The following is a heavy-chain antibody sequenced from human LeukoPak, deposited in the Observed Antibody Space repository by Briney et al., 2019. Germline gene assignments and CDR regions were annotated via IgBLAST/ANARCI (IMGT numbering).Heavy chain of an antibody. CDR2: IVVGSGNT. Sequence: ASVKASCKASGFTFTSSAVQWVRQARGQRLEWIGWIVVGSGNTNYAQKFQERVTITRDMSTSTAYMELSSLRSEDTAVYYCAADVVTGTAWLDYWGQGTLVTVSS. D-gene: IGHD1-20*01. V-gene: IGHV1-58*01. J-gene: IGHJ4*02. CDR3: AADVVTGTAWLDY. CDR1: GFTFTSSA.